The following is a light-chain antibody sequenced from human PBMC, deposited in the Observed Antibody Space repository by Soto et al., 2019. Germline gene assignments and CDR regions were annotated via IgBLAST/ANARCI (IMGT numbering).Light chain of an antibody. V-gene: IGLV1-44*01. CDR1: SSNVAINP. CDR2: ETD. CDR3: EAWDETLDGLYV. J-gene: IGLJ1*01. Sequence: QSVLTQPPSVSGTPGQRVTISCSGSSSNVAINPVNWYQHLPGAAPRLLIYETDRRSSGVPDRLSASKPGTSASLAISGLTSEDEADYYCEAWDETLDGLYVFGTGTKVTVL.